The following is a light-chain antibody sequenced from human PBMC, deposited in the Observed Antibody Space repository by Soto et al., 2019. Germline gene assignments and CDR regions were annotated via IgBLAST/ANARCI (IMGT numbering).Light chain of an antibody. CDR1: SSDVGGYNY. Sequence: QSALTQPPSASGSPGQSVTISCTGTSSDVGGYNYVSWYQHHPGKAPKLMIYEVSKRPSGVPDRFSGSKSANTAFLTVSGLQAEDEADYYCSSYAGSSDYVFGTGTKLTVL. J-gene: IGLJ1*01. CDR3: SSYAGSSDYV. V-gene: IGLV2-8*01. CDR2: EVS.